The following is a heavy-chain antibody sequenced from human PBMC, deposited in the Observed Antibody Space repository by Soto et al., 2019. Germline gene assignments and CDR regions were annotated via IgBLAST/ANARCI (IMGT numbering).Heavy chain of an antibody. CDR3: ASRKRVDAFGI. Sequence: QVQLVQSGAEVKKPGSSVKVSCKASGGTFSSYAISWVRQAPGQGLEWMGGIIPILGSANYAQKFQDRVTITADESTTTPYMDLSSLRSEDAAVYYCASRKRVDAFGIWGQGTMVTVSS. J-gene: IGHJ3*02. CDR1: GGTFSSYA. V-gene: IGHV1-69*01. CDR2: IIPILGSA.